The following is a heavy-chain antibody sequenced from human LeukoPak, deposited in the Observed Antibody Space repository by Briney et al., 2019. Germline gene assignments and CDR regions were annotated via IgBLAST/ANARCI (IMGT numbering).Heavy chain of an antibody. V-gene: IGHV1-2*02. CDR1: RYTFTDYY. CDR3: ARSFGGDFWRQFDY. D-gene: IGHD3-3*01. CDR2: INPNSGGT. Sequence: ASVKVSCKASRYTFTDYYMHWVRQAPGQGLEWMGWINPNSGGTNYAQKFQGRVTMTRDTSITTAYMELSRLRFDDSAVYYCARSFGGDFWRQFDYWGQGTLVTVSS. J-gene: IGHJ4*02.